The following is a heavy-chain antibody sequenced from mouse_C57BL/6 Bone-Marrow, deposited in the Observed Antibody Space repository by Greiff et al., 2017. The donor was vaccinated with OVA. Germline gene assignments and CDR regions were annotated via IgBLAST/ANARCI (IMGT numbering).Heavy chain of an antibody. CDR1: GYTFTSYG. V-gene: IGHV1-81*01. J-gene: IGHJ2*01. D-gene: IGHD2-3*01. CDR3: ARYGYYIYFDY. CDR2: IYPRSGNT. Sequence: VQGVESGAELARPGASVKLSCKASGYTFTSYGISWVKQRTGQGLEWIGEIYPRSGNTYYKEKFKGKATLTADKSSSTAYMELRSLTSEDSAVYFCARYGYYIYFDYWGQGTTLTVSS.